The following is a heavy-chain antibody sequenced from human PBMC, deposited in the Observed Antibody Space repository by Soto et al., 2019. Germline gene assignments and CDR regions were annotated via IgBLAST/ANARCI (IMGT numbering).Heavy chain of an antibody. CDR1: GFTFSSYG. J-gene: IGHJ4*02. D-gene: IGHD6-13*01. CDR2: ISYDGSNK. Sequence: QVQLVESGGGVVQPGRSLRLSCAASGFTFSSYGMHWVRQAPGKGLEWVAVISYDGSNKYYADSVKGRFTISRDNSKNTLYLQMKSLRAEDTAVYYCAKGASIAAAGALDYWGQGTLVTVSS. CDR3: AKGASIAAAGALDY. V-gene: IGHV3-30*18.